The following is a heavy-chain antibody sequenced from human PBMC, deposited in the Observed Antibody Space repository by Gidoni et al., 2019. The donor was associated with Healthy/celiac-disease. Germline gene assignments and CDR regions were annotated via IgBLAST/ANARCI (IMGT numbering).Heavy chain of an antibody. CDR2: INHSGST. CDR1: GGSFSGYY. Sequence: QVQLQQWGAGLLKPSETLSLTCAVYGGSFSGYYWSWTRQPPGKGLEWIGEINHSGSTNYNPSLKSRVTISVDTSKNQFSLKLSSVTAADTAVYYCARGRRSSLGYCSSTSCYPRFDPWGQGTLVTVSS. V-gene: IGHV4-34*01. D-gene: IGHD2-2*01. CDR3: ARGRRSSLGYCSSTSCYPRFDP. J-gene: IGHJ5*02.